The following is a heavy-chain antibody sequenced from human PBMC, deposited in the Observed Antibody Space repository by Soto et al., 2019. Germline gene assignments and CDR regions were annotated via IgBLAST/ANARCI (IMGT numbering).Heavy chain of an antibody. V-gene: IGHV3-74*01. J-gene: IGHJ4*02. Sequence: PGGSLRLSCAASGFTFSMYGMHWVRQVPGKGPEWVSLINDDGISANYADSVKGRFTISRDNAKNTLYLQMNALRVEDTAVYYCTRGPRSTSTGTGAFWGQGT. CDR1: GFTFSMYG. CDR2: INDDGISA. D-gene: IGHD1-1*01. CDR3: TRGPRSTSTGTGAF.